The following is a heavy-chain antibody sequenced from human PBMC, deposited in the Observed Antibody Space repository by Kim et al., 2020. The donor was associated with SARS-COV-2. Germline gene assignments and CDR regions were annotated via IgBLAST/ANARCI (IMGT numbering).Heavy chain of an antibody. D-gene: IGHD4-17*01. CDR1: GFTFSSYA. Sequence: GGSLRLSCAASGFTFSSYAMHWVRQAPGKGLEWVAVISYDGSNKYYADSVKGRFTISRDNSKNTLYLQMNILRAEDTAVYYCARERTTVVTRLFDYWGQGTLVTVSS. CDR3: ARERTTVVTRLFDY. CDR2: ISYDGSNK. V-gene: IGHV3-30*04. J-gene: IGHJ4*02.